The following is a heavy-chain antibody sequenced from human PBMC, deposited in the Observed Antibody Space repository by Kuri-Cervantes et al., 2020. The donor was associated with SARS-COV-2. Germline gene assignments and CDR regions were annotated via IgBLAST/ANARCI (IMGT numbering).Heavy chain of an antibody. CDR3: ASGGSSGYFNY. V-gene: IGHV4-61*02. D-gene: IGHD3-22*01. CDR1: GGSISSGSYY. Sequence: SETLSLTCTVSGGSISSGSYYWSWIRQPAGKGLEWIGRIYTSGSTNYNPSLKSRVTISVDTSKNQFSLKLSSVTAADTAVYYCASGGSSGYFNYRGQGTLVTVSS. CDR2: IYTSGST. J-gene: IGHJ4*02.